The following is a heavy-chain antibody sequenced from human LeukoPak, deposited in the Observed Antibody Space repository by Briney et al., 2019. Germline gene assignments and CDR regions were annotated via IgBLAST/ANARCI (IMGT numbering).Heavy chain of an antibody. Sequence: SETLSLTCTVSGGSISSYYWSWIRQPPGKGLEWIGYIYTSGSTNYNPSLKSRVTISVDPSKTQFSLKLSSVTAADTAVYYCARQPANFWSGYLDYWGQGTLVTVSS. CDR3: ARQPANFWSGYLDY. V-gene: IGHV4-4*09. CDR2: IYTSGST. D-gene: IGHD3-3*01. J-gene: IGHJ4*02. CDR1: GGSISSYY.